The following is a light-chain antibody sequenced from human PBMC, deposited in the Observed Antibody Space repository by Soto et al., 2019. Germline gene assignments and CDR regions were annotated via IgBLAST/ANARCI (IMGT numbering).Light chain of an antibody. J-gene: IGLJ1*01. CDR1: SSSIGSNS. CDR3: AAWDASLNVYV. CDR2: TNN. Sequence: QSVLTQPPSASGTPGQRVTISCSGSSSSIGSNSVNWYQQLPRTAPKVLIYTNNQRPSGVPDRFSGSKSGTSASLAISGLQSEDEDDYYCAAWDASLNVYVFGTGTKLTVL. V-gene: IGLV1-44*01.